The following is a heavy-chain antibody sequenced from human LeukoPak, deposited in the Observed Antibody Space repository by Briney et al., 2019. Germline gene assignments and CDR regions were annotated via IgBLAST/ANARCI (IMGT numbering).Heavy chain of an antibody. V-gene: IGHV3-74*01. D-gene: IGHD1-26*01. J-gene: IGHJ4*02. CDR2: INTDGSNT. CDR1: GFTFSSYW. CDR3: ARLRSEGAVDY. Sequence: GGSLRLSCAASGFTFSSYWMHWVRQAPGKGLVWVSRINTDGSNTRYADSVKGRFTISRDNAKNTLYLQVNSLRAEDTAVYYCARLRSEGAVDYWGQGTLVTVSS.